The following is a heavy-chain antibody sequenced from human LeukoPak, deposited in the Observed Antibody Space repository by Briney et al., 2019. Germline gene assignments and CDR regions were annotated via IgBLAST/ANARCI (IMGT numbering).Heavy chain of an antibody. J-gene: IGHJ3*01. V-gene: IGHV3-23*01. CDR2: ISGSAGST. D-gene: IGHD3-22*01. CDR1: EFTFSSYA. Sequence: GGSLRLSCAASEFTFSSYAMSWVRQAPGKGLEWVSAISGSAGSTYYADSVKGRFTISRDNSNNTLYLQMNSLRAEDTAVYYCARPPRSGYNGGTFDVWGQGTMVTVSS. CDR3: ARPPRSGYNGGTFDV.